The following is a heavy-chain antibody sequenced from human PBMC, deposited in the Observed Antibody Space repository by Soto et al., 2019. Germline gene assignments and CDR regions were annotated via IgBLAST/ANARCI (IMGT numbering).Heavy chain of an antibody. CDR1: GFTFSAYY. J-gene: IGHJ4*02. CDR3: ARGDRIADN. V-gene: IGHV3-11*06. Sequence: QVQLVESGGGLVKPGGSLRLSCAASGFTFSAYYMSWIRQAPGKGLEWGSYISGGSGDTNYADSVKGRATISRDNAKNSLYLQMSSLRVEDTAMYYCARGDRIADNWGQGTLVTVSS. CDR2: ISGGSGDT. D-gene: IGHD2-21*01.